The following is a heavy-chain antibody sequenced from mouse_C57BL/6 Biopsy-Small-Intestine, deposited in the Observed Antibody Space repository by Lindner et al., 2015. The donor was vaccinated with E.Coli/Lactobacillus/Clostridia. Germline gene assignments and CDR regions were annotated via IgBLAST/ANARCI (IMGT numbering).Heavy chain of an antibody. V-gene: IGHV1-4*01. CDR2: VTAYDGNT. J-gene: IGHJ4*01. Sequence: SVKVSLQASGYTFFSYAVTWVRQAPGQGLEWMGWVTAYDGNTNYAQKFQNRITMTADTSTNTGYMELRNLRSDDTAMYFCARGFGNNDHWGQGTLVTVSS. D-gene: IGHD1-3*01. CDR3: ARGFGNNDH. CDR1: GYTFFSYA.